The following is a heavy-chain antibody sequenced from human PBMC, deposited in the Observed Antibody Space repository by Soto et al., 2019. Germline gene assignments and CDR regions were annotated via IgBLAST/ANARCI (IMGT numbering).Heavy chain of an antibody. V-gene: IGHV3-33*01. Sequence: LRLSCAASGFTFSSYGMHWVRQAPGKGLEWVAVIWNDGSNKYYADSVKGRFTISRDNSKNTLDLQMNSLRAEDTAVYYCARSYYCNTASCYRFDYWGQGTLVTVSS. D-gene: IGHD2-2*01. CDR3: ARSYYCNTASCYRFDY. J-gene: IGHJ4*02. CDR1: GFTFSSYG. CDR2: IWNDGSNK.